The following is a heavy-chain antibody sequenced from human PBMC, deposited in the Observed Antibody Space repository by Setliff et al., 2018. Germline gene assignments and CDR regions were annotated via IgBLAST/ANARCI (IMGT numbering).Heavy chain of an antibody. D-gene: IGHD3-10*01. V-gene: IGHV4-59*11. J-gene: IGHJ5*02. CDR2: IDYSGTT. CDR3: ARGKGSWVLLRWFDP. Sequence: SETLSLTCSVSGGSITSHYWSWIRQSPGKGLEWIGYIDYSGTTNYDPSLKSRVTISSDTSKRQFSLRLTSVTAADTAVYYCARGKGSWVLLRWFDPWGQGTLVTVSS. CDR1: GGSITSHY.